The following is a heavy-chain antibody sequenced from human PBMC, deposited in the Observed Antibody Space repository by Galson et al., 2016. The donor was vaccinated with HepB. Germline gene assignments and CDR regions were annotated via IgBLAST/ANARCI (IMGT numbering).Heavy chain of an antibody. Sequence: YLRLSCAASGFTFSSYGIHGVRQAPGKGLEWISYISSFGSTIYYADSVKGRFTISRDNAENSLYLQMNSLRAEDTAVYYCARVRWLEPLDYWGQGTLVTVSS. CDR2: ISSFGSTI. J-gene: IGHJ4*02. V-gene: IGHV3-48*03. CDR3: ARVRWLEPLDY. CDR1: GFTFSSYG. D-gene: IGHD6-19*01.